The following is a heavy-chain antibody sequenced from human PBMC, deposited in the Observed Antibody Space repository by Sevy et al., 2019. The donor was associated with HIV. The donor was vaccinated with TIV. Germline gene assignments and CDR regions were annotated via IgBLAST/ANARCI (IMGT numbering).Heavy chain of an antibody. Sequence: SETLSLTCTVSAGSVSSGSYYWSWIRQPPGKGLEWIGYIYYSGSTNYNPSLKSRVTISVDTSKNQFSLKLSSVTAADTAVYYCARDVSYDSSGYYYAPYGMDVWGQGTTVTVSS. CDR3: ARDVSYDSSGYYYAPYGMDV. CDR2: IYYSGST. CDR1: AGSVSSGSYY. J-gene: IGHJ6*02. D-gene: IGHD3-22*01. V-gene: IGHV4-61*01.